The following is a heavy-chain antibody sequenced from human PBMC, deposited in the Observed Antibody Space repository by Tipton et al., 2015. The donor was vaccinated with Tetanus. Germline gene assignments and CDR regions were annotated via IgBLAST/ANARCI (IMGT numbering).Heavy chain of an antibody. V-gene: IGHV3-21*06. CDR3: ARDGSYGGTLISDY. Sequence: SLRLSCEVSGFIYSSYTMNWVRQAPGKGLEWVASVSSASSYIYYADSLKGRFTISRDNAKNSLYLQMDNLGAEDTAVYFCARDGSYGGTLISDYWGQGTQVTVSS. J-gene: IGHJ4*02. D-gene: IGHD4-23*01. CDR1: GFIYSSYT. CDR2: VSSASSYI.